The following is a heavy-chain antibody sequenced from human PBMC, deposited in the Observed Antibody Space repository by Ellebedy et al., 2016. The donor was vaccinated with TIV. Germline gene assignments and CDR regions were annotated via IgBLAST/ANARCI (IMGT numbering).Heavy chain of an antibody. D-gene: IGHD3/OR15-3a*01. V-gene: IGHV3-53*01. CDR2: IYSAGST. Sequence: GGSLRLSXAASGFTVSSNYLSWVRQAPGKGLEWVSLIYSAGSTYYADSVKGRFTISRDNSNNTLYLQMNSLRAEDTAVYYCARRGTGGRSFDYWGQGTLVTVSS. CDR3: ARRGTGGRSFDY. CDR1: GFTVSSNY. J-gene: IGHJ4*02.